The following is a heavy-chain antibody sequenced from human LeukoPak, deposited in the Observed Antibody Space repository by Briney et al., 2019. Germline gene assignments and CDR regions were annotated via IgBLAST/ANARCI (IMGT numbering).Heavy chain of an antibody. CDR1: GFTFSSYA. CDR3: AKVNYVEIVATLSFDY. J-gene: IGHJ4*02. D-gene: IGHD5-12*01. V-gene: IGHV3-23*01. CDR2: ISGSGGST. Sequence: PGGSLRLSCAASGFTFSSYAMSWVRQTPGKGLEWVSGISGSGGSTNYADSVKGRFTISRDNSKNTLYLQMNSLRAEDTAVYYCAKVNYVEIVATLSFDYWGQGTLVTVSS.